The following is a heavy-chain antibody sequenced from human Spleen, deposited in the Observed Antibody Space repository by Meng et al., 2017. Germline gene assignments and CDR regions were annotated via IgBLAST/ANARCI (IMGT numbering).Heavy chain of an antibody. CDR1: GFTFSSYG. D-gene: IGHD3-22*01. J-gene: IGHJ4*02. V-gene: IGHV3-33*01. CDR3: ARGVYNDSSGYYYG. CDR2: IWYDGSNK. Sequence: GESLKISCAASGFTFSSYGMHWVRQAPGKGLEWVAGIWYDGSNKYYADSVKGRFTISRDNSKNTLYLQMNSLRAEDTAVYYCARGVYNDSSGYYYGWGQGTLVTVSS.